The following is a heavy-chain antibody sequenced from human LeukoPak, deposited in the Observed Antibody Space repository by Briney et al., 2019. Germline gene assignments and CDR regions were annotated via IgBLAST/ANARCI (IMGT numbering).Heavy chain of an antibody. J-gene: IGHJ4*02. D-gene: IGHD3-10*01. V-gene: IGHV3-64D*06. Sequence: GGSLRLSCSASGFSFSTHNMHWVRQAPGKGLEFVSGITSDGENTDYLDFVKGRFTITRDDSKNTLYLHMTSLRPEDTAVYFCVKGRYGTGWDFWGPGTLVIVSS. CDR2: ITSDGENT. CDR3: VKGRYGTGWDF. CDR1: GFSFSTHN.